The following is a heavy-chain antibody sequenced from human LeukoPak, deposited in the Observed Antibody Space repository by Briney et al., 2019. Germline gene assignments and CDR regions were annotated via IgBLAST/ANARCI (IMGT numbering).Heavy chain of an antibody. CDR2: INHSGST. V-gene: IGHV4-34*01. CDR1: GGSFSGYY. J-gene: IGHJ5*02. Sequence: PSETLSLTCAVYGGSFSGYYWSWIRQPPGKGLEWIGEINHSGSTNYNPSLKSRVTISVDTSKNQFSLKVSSVTAADTAVYYCARHGSLIAVAENWFDPWGQGTLVTVSS. D-gene: IGHD6-19*01. CDR3: ARHGSLIAVAENWFDP.